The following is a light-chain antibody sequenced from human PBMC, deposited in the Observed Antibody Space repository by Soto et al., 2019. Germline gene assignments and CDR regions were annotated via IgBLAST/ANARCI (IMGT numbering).Light chain of an antibody. V-gene: IGKV3-20*01. CDR1: QSVSSNY. J-gene: IGKJ4*01. CDR2: GAS. CDR3: QRYGTSLPLT. Sequence: EIVLTQSPGTLSLSPGDRATLPCRASQSVSSNYLAWYQQKPGQAPRLLIYGASSRATGIPDRFSGSGSGTDFTLTISRLEPEDFAVYYCQRYGTSLPLTFGGGTKVDIK.